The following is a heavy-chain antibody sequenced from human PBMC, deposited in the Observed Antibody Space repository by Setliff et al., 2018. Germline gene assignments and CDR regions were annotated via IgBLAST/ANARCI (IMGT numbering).Heavy chain of an antibody. CDR2: TIPIFGTT. J-gene: IGHJ6*03. D-gene: IGHD6-6*01. CDR1: GGPFSSYG. Sequence: SVKVSCKVSGGPFSSYGISWVRQPPGHGLEWMGGTIPIFGTTNYARKFQGRVTIITDESTSTAYMQLSSLGAEDTAVYYCVREGVHSRSSTDYRYYIDVWGKGTTVTVSS. CDR3: VREGVHSRSSTDYRYYIDV. V-gene: IGHV1-69*05.